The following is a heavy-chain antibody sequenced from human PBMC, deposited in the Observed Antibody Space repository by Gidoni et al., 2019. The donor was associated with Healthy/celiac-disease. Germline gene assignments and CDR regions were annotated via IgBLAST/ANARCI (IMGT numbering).Heavy chain of an antibody. CDR2: IWYDGSNK. V-gene: IGHV3-33*01. J-gene: IGHJ6*02. CDR3: ARDRGAVAGYYYYGMDV. Sequence: QVQLVESGGGVVQPGRSLRLSCAASGFTFSSYGMHWVRQAPGKGLEWVAVIWYDGSNKYYADSVKGRFTISRDNSKNTLYLQMNSLRAEDTAVYYCARDRGAVAGYYYYGMDVWGQGTTVTVSS. D-gene: IGHD6-19*01. CDR1: GFTFSSYG.